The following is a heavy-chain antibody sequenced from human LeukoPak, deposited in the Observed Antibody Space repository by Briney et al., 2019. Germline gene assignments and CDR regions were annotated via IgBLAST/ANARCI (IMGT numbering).Heavy chain of an antibody. CDR3: ARGDCSSTICYSPMDV. V-gene: IGHV4-38-2*02. D-gene: IGHD2-2*01. Sequence: SETLSLTCTVSGYSISSGYYWVWIRQPPGKGLEWIGSIYRSGSTNYNPSLKSRVTISVDTSKNQFSLKVSSVAAADTAVYYCARGDCSSTICYSPMDVWGKGTTVTISS. CDR2: IYRSGST. CDR1: GYSISSGYY. J-gene: IGHJ6*03.